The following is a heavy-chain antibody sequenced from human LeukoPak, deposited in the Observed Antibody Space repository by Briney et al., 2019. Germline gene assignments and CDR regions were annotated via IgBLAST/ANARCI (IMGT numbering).Heavy chain of an antibody. Sequence: ASVKVSCKASGYTFTNYDINWLRQATGEGLEWMGWMNPNSGNTGYAQKFQGRVTMTRNTSISTAYMELSSLRSEDTAVYYCALGYCSSNPRPDYYYYMDVWGKGTTVTVS. CDR3: ALGYCSSNPRPDYYYYMDV. CDR1: GYTFTNYD. V-gene: IGHV1-8*01. D-gene: IGHD2-2*01. CDR2: MNPNSGNT. J-gene: IGHJ6*03.